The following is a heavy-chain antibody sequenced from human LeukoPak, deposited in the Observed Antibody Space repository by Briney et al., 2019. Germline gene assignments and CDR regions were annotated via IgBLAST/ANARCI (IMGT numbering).Heavy chain of an antibody. D-gene: IGHD2-2*01. V-gene: IGHV3-7*01. CDR3: AREGVFCVRNCISNSGARFDP. CDR2: IRQNSRES. CDR1: GFTFSAYW. Sequence: PGGSLRLACAASGFTFSAYWMKWVRQPPGKGLEWVANIRQNSRESYYVDSVKGRFTISRDKARNTVYLQMSSLRAEDTAVYYCAREGVFCVRNCISNSGARFDPWGQGTLVTVSS. J-gene: IGHJ5*02.